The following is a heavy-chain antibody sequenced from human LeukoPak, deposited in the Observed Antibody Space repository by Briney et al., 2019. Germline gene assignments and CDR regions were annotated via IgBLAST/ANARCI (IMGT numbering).Heavy chain of an antibody. CDR2: INPNSGGT. D-gene: IGHD1-26*01. J-gene: IGHJ4*02. CDR1: GYTFTGYY. CDR3: AREIVGATSQDY. V-gene: IGHV1-2*02. Sequence: GGSVKVSCKASGYTFTGYYMHWVRQAPGQGLEWMGWINPNSGGTNYAQKFQGRVTMTRDTSISTAYMELSRLRSDDTAVYYCAREIVGATSQDYWGQGTLVTVSS.